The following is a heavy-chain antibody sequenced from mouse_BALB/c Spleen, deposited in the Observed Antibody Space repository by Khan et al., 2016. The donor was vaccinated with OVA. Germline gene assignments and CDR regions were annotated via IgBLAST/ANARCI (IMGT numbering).Heavy chain of an antibody. CDR3: ARTARIKY. Sequence: VQLKQSGPGLVKPSQSLSLTCTVTGYSITSGYGWNWIRQFPGNKLEWMGYISYSGSTNYNPSLKSRISITRDTSKNQFFLQLNSVTTEDPATYYCARTARIKYWGQGTTLTVSS. V-gene: IGHV3-2*02. D-gene: IGHD1-2*01. CDR2: ISYSGST. CDR1: GYSITSGYG. J-gene: IGHJ2*01.